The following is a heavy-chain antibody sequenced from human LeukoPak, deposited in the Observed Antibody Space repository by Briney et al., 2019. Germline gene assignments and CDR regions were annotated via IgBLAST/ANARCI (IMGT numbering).Heavy chain of an antibody. J-gene: IGHJ5*02. CDR1: GGSISSGGYY. CDR2: IYYSGST. D-gene: IGHD6-13*01. CDR3: ARGWTAAGNNWFDP. Sequence: ASETLSLTCTVSGGSISSGGYYWSWIHQHPGKGLEWIGYIYYSGSTYYNPSLKSRVTISVDTSKNQFSLRLSSVTAADTAVYYCARGWTAAGNNWFDPWGQGTLVTVSS. V-gene: IGHV4-31*03.